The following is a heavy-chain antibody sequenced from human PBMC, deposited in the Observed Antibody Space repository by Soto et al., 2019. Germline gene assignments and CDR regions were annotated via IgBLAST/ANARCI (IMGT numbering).Heavy chain of an antibody. CDR3: ARAPVGLDTISYFDY. CDR1: GGSIRIVGFH. CDR2: IYNGGST. Sequence: PSEMLSRTCTFYGGSIRIVGFHLAWLRRPPGKGLEWIGYIYNGGSTYYRPSLESRMHMSLDATRNHYPLRLTSVTAADTAVYFCARAPVGLDTISYFDYWGQGKLVTVPQ. V-gene: IGHV4-30-4*01. D-gene: IGHD3-3*01. J-gene: IGHJ4*02.